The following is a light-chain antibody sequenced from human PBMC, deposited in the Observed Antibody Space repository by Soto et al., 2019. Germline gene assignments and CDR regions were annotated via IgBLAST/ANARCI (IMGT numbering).Light chain of an antibody. CDR3: CSYAGSHFL. CDR1: SSDVGGYNY. Sequence: QPALTQPRSVSGSPGQSVTISCTGTSSDVGGYNYVSWYQQHPGKAPKLMIYDVSQRPSGVPDRFSGSKSGNTASLTISGLQHEDEADYYCCSYAGSHFLFGGGTKLTVL. V-gene: IGLV2-11*01. J-gene: IGLJ2*01. CDR2: DVS.